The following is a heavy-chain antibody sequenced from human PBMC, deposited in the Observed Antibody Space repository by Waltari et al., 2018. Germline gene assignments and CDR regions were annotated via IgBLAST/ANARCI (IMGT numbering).Heavy chain of an antibody. V-gene: IGHV4-34*01. CDR2: INHSGSI. D-gene: IGHD5-18*01. Sequence: QVQLQQWGAGLLKPSETLSLTCAVYGESFSAYSWSWIRESPGKGLEWIGEINHSGSITYNPSLRSRVTISVDTSKNQFSLNLRNVSVADTAMYFCARAARHGYRNGYPVYFDYWGQGTLVTVSS. CDR1: GESFSAYS. CDR3: ARAARHGYRNGYPVYFDY. J-gene: IGHJ4*02.